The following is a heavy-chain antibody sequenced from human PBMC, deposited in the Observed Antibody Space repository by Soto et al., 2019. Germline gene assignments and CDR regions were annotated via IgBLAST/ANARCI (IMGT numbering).Heavy chain of an antibody. CDR3: ARHPERIAQIGWFDP. CDR2: ISSSSSTI. D-gene: IGHD6-13*01. CDR1: GFTFSSYS. J-gene: IGHJ5*02. Sequence: GGSLRLSCAASGFTFSSYSMNWVRQAPGKGLEWVSYISSSSSTIYYADSVRGRFTISRDNAKNSLYLQMNSLRAEDTAVYYCARHPERIAQIGWFDPWGQGTLVTVSS. V-gene: IGHV3-48*01.